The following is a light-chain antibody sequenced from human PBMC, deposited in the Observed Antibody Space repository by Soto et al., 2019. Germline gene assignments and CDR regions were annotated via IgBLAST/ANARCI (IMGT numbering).Light chain of an antibody. CDR3: QQYCTSPART. Sequence: ELVLTQSPGTLSLSPGERATLSCRASQSVGSIYLAWYQQKSGQAPRLLIYGAASRATGIPDRFSGSGSGTDFTLTISRLEPEDFAVYYCQQYCTSPARTFGQGTRVEI. V-gene: IGKV3-20*01. CDR1: QSVGSIY. J-gene: IGKJ1*01. CDR2: GAA.